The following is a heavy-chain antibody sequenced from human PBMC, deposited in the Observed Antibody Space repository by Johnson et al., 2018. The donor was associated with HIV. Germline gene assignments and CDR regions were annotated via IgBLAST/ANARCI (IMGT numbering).Heavy chain of an antibody. CDR1: GFTFSDYY. V-gene: IGHV3-11*04. D-gene: IGHD4-23*01. CDR3: ARDVSVGFDAAFDI. J-gene: IGHJ3*02. CDR2: ISSSGGTI. Sequence: VQLVESGGGLVKLGGSLRLSCAASGFTFSDYYMTWIRQAPGKGLEWVSYISSSGGTIYYADSVKGRFTISRDNAKNSLYLQMNSLRAEDTAVYYCARDVSVGFDAAFDIWGQGTMVTVSS.